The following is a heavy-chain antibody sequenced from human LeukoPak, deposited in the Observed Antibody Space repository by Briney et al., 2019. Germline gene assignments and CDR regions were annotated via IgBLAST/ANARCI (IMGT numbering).Heavy chain of an antibody. CDR2: VYYSGST. J-gene: IGHJ3*02. V-gene: IGHV4-39*07. CDR3: ATLPGGRNAFDI. CDR1: GGSISSSSYY. Sequence: SETLSLTCTVSGGSISSSSYYWGWVRQPPGTGLEWIGSVYYSGSTYYSPSLKGRVTISLDTSKNQFSLKLSSVTAADTAVYYCATLPGGRNAFDIWGQGTMVTVSS. D-gene: IGHD1-26*01.